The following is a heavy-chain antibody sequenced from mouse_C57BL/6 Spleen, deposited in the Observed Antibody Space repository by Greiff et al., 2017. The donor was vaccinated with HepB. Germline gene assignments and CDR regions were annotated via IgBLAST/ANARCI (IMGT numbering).Heavy chain of an antibody. CDR2: IYPRDGST. Sequence: QVQLKESGPELVKPGASVKLSCKASGYTFTSYDINWVKQRPGQGLEWIGWIYPRDGSTKYNEKFKGKATLTVDTSSSTAYMELHSLTSEDSAVYFCARGGVYYGDDEDAMDYWGQGTSVTVSS. CDR1: GYTFTSYD. V-gene: IGHV1-85*01. D-gene: IGHD2-2*01. J-gene: IGHJ4*01. CDR3: ARGGVYYGDDEDAMDY.